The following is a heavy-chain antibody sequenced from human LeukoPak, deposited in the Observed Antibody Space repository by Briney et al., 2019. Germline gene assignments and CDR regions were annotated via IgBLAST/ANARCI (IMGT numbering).Heavy chain of an antibody. J-gene: IGHJ4*02. D-gene: IGHD3-22*01. CDR3: ARAPYDSSGPFDY. CDR2: IYYSGST. V-gene: IGHV4-31*03. Sequence: SQTLSLTCTVSGGSISSGGYFWSWIRQHPGKGLGWIGFIYYSGSTYYNPSFKSRVTISVETSKNQFSLRLSSVTAADTAVYYCARAPYDSSGPFDYWGQGTLVTVSS. CDR1: GGSISSGGYF.